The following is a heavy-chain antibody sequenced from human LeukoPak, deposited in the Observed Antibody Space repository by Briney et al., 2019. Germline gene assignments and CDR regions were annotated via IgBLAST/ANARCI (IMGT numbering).Heavy chain of an antibody. J-gene: IGHJ6*03. CDR3: AREMATIRGWYYYMDV. CDR2: INPSGGST. Sequence: ASVKVSCKASGYTFTSYYMHWVRQAPGQGLEWMGIINPSGGSTSYAQKFQGRVTMTRDTSTSTVYMELSSLRSEDTAVYYCAREMATIRGWYYYMDVWGKGTTVTISS. D-gene: IGHD5-24*01. CDR1: GYTFTSYY. V-gene: IGHV1-46*01.